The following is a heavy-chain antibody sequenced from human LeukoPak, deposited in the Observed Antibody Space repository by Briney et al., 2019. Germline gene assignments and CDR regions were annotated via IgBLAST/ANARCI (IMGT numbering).Heavy chain of an antibody. Sequence: ASVKVSCKASGYTFTSYAMHWVRQAPGQRLEWMGWINAGNGNTKYSQKFQGRVTITRDTSASTAYMELSSLRSEDTAVYYCARDPIYCSSTSCQSYYYYYGMDVWGQGTTVTVSS. CDR1: GYTFTSYA. J-gene: IGHJ6*02. V-gene: IGHV1-3*01. CDR2: INAGNGNT. CDR3: ARDPIYCSSTSCQSYYYYYGMDV. D-gene: IGHD2-2*01.